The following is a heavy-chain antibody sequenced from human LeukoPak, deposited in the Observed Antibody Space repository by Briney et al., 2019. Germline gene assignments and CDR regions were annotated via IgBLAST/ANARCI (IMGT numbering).Heavy chain of an antibody. CDR3: ARDRYSGYDYYFGY. D-gene: IGHD5-12*01. CDR2: IYYSGST. V-gene: IGHV4-59*01. J-gene: IGHJ4*02. Sequence: PSETLSLTCTVSGGSISSYYWSWIRQPPGKGLEWIGYIYYSGSTNYNPSLKSRVTISVDTSKNQFSLKLSSVTAADTAVYYCARDRYSGYDYYFGYWGQGTLVTVSS. CDR1: GGSISSYY.